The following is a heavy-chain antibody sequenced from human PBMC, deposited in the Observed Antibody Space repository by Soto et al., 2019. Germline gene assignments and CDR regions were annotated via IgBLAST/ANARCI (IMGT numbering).Heavy chain of an antibody. CDR1: GGTFSSYA. CDR3: AREMGIAVAGQDYYYYGMDV. V-gene: IGHV1-69*13. J-gene: IGHJ6*02. CDR2: IIPIFGTA. D-gene: IGHD6-19*01. Sequence: SVKVSCKASGGTFSSYAISWVRQAPGQGLEWMGGIIPIFGTANYAQKFQGRVTITADESTSTAYMELSSLRSEDTAVYYCAREMGIAVAGQDYYYYGMDVWGQGTTVTVSS.